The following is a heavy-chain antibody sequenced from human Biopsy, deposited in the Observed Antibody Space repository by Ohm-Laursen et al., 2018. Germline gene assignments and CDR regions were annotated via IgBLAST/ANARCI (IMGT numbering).Heavy chain of an antibody. J-gene: IGHJ2*01. CDR3: ARGVPHYDGSGFPLAGYWYFDL. Sequence: TLSLTWAVSGGSIGGGEYYWNWIRRHPGKGLEWIGLISYSGTTFYNPSLESLLTISIDTSKNHFSLNLRSVTAADTAVYYCARGVPHYDGSGFPLAGYWYFDLWGRGTLVTVSS. CDR2: ISYSGTT. V-gene: IGHV4-31*01. CDR1: GGSIGGGEYY. D-gene: IGHD3-22*01.